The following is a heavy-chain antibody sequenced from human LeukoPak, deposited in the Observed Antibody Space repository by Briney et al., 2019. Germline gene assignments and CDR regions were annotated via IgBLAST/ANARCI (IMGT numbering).Heavy chain of an antibody. CDR3: ARGRPITMIVVVSFNDY. CDR1: GYTFTSYD. D-gene: IGHD3-22*01. Sequence: ASVKVSCKASGYTFTSYDINWVRQATGQGLEWMGWMNPNSGNTGYAQKFQGRVTMTRNTSISTAYMELSSLRSGDTAVYYCARGRPITMIVVVSFNDYWGQGTLVTVSS. J-gene: IGHJ4*02. CDR2: MNPNSGNT. V-gene: IGHV1-8*01.